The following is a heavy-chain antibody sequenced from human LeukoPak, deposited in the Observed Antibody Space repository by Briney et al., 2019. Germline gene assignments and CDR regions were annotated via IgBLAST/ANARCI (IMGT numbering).Heavy chain of an antibody. Sequence: SETLSLTCTVSGASISSYYWSWIRQPPGKGLEWIGYIYYRGSTNYNPSLESRVTISVDTSKNQFSLKLSSVTAADTAVYYCASGPYPAAGTDHRFDYWGQGTLVTVSS. D-gene: IGHD6-13*01. CDR3: ASGPYPAAGTDHRFDY. J-gene: IGHJ4*02. CDR2: IYYRGST. CDR1: GASISSYY. V-gene: IGHV4-59*01.